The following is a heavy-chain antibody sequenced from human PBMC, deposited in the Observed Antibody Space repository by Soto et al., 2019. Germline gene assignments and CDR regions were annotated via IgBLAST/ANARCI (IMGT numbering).Heavy chain of an antibody. D-gene: IGHD5-18*01. CDR1: GFTFSSYA. V-gene: IGHV3-30-3*01. Sequence: QVQLVESGGGVVQPGRSLRLSCAASGFTFSSYAMHWVRQAPGKGLEWVAVISYDGSNKYYADSVKGRFTISRDNSKNTLYLQRNSLRAEDTAVYYCARGSTWIQLWSYNWFDPWGQGTLVTVSS. J-gene: IGHJ5*02. CDR2: ISYDGSNK. CDR3: ARGSTWIQLWSYNWFDP.